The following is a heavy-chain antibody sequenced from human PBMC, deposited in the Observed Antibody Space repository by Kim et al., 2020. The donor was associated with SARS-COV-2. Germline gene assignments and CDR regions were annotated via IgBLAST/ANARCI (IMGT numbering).Heavy chain of an antibody. CDR2: EDGET. V-gene: IGHV1-24*01. CDR3: AMGGMDV. Sequence: EDGETIYAQKFQGRVTMTEDTSTDTAYMELSSLRSEDTAVYYCAMGGMDVWGQGTTVTVSS. J-gene: IGHJ6*02.